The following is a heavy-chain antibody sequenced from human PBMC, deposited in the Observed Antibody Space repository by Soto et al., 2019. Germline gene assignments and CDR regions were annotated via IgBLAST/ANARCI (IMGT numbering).Heavy chain of an antibody. CDR3: AKDLRPDGRYDFDY. CDR2: MIGDGTSW. CDR1: GFDFRIYA. J-gene: IGHJ4*02. D-gene: IGHD1-26*01. V-gene: IGHV3-23*01. Sequence: EVQLLESGGGLAQAGGSLRLSCAASGFDFRIYAMNWVRQAPGKGLEWVAVMIGDGTSWDYADSVRGRFTISRDNSKNTLYLLMNSLRAEDTAVYYCAKDLRPDGRYDFDYWGQGTLVTVSS.